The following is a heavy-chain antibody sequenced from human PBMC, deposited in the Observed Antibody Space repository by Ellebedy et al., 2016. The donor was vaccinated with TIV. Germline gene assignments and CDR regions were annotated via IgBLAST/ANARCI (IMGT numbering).Heavy chain of an antibody. Sequence: MPSETLSLTCTVSGGSISSYYWAWIRQPPGKGLEWIGSVFYTGSTYNNPSLKSRVTMSADTSKNQFSLKLSSLTAADTAVYYCARRAGTGRFDPWGQGTLVTVSS. J-gene: IGHJ5*02. CDR1: GGSISSYY. CDR2: VFYTGST. D-gene: IGHD6-19*01. CDR3: ARRAGTGRFDP. V-gene: IGHV4-39*01.